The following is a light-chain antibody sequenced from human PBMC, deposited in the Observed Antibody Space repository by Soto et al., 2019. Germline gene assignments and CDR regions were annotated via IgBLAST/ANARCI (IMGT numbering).Light chain of an antibody. CDR3: QQYGSSPLT. J-gene: IGKJ3*01. V-gene: IGKV3-20*01. CDR1: QSISSSY. CDR2: DAS. Sequence: EIVLTQSPGTLSLSPGERATLSCRASQSISSSYLAWYQQKPGQAPRLLMYDASSSATGIPDRFSGSGSGTDFTLTISRLEAEDFAVYYCQQYGSSPLTFGPGTKVDIK.